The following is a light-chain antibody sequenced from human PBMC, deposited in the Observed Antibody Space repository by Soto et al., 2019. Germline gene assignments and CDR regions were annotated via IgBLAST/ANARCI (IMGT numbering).Light chain of an antibody. J-gene: IGKJ1*01. CDR3: QQYNNWPPT. V-gene: IGKV3D-15*01. CDR2: GAS. Sequence: EIVMTQSPATLSVSPGERATLSCRASQSVSGNLAWYQQTPGKAPRLLIYGASTRATGIPARFRGSGSGTEFTLTISSLQSEDFAVYYCQQYNNWPPTFGQGTKVEIK. CDR1: QSVSGN.